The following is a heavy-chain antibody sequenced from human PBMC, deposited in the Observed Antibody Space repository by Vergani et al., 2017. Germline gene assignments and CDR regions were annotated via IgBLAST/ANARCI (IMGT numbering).Heavy chain of an antibody. CDR1: GYTFTSYG. CDR2: ISAYNGNT. V-gene: IGHV1-18*01. J-gene: IGHJ5*02. CDR3: ARCPSTRYCSGGSCYLNWFDP. Sequence: QVQLVQSGAEVKKPGASVKVSCKASGYTFTSYGISWVRQAPGQGLEWMGWISAYNGNTNYAQKLQGRVTMTTDTSTSTAYMELRSLRSDDTAVYYCARCPSTRYCSGGSCYLNWFDPWGQGTLVTVSS. D-gene: IGHD2-15*01.